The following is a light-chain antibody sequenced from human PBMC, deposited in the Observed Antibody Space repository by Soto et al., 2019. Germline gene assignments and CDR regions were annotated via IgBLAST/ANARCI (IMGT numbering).Light chain of an antibody. V-gene: IGKV4-1*01. CDR2: WAS. CDR1: QSVLYSSNNKNY. CDR3: QQYYSTPPWT. J-gene: IGKJ1*01. Sequence: DIVMTQSPDSLAVSLGERATINCKSSQSVLYSSNNKNYLAWYQQKPGQPPNLLIYWASTRESGVPDRFSGSGSGTDFTLTITSLQAEDVAVYYCQQYYSTPPWTFGQGTKVDI.